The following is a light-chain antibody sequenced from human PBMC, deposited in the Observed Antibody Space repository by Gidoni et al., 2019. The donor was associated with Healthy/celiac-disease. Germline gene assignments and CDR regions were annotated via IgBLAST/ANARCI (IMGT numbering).Light chain of an antibody. CDR3: QQRSNWPL. CDR1: QSVSSY. V-gene: IGKV3-11*01. J-gene: IGKJ4*01. Sequence: EIVLTQSPATLSLSPGERATLSCRASQSVSSYLAWYQQKPGQAPRLLIYDASNRATGIPARLSGSGSGTDFTLTISSLEPEDFAVYYCQQRSNWPLFXGXTKVEIK. CDR2: DAS.